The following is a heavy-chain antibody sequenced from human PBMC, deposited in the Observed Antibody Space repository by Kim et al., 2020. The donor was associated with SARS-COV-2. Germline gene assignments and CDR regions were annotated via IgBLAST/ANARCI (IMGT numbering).Heavy chain of an antibody. CDR2: ISYDGSNK. J-gene: IGHJ5*02. CDR1: GFTFSSYA. CDR3: ARAPPIRRGSYGNWFDP. V-gene: IGHV3-30*04. Sequence: GGSLRLSCAASGFTFSSYAMHWVRQAPGKGLEWVAVISYDGSNKYYADSVKGRFTISRDNSKNTLYLQMNSLRAEDTAVYYCARAPPIRRGSYGNWFDPWGQGTLVTVSS. D-gene: IGHD1-26*01.